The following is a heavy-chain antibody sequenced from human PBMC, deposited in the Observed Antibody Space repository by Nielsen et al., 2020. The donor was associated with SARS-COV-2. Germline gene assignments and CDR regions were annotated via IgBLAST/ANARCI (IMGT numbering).Heavy chain of an antibody. Sequence: GESLKISCAASGFTFSSYAMHWVRQAPGKGLEWVSYISSSGSTIYYADSVKGRFTISRDNAKNSLYLQMNSLRAEDTAVYYCARGLQQQLVLTDAFDIWGQGTMVTVSS. CDR2: ISSSGSTI. D-gene: IGHD6-13*01. V-gene: IGHV3-48*04. CDR3: ARGLQQQLVLTDAFDI. J-gene: IGHJ3*02. CDR1: GFTFSSYA.